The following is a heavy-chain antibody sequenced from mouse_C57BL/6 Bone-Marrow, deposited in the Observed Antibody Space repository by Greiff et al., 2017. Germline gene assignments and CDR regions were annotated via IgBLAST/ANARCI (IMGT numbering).Heavy chain of an antibody. Sequence: VKLMESGPGLVQPSQSLSITCTVSGFSLTSYGVHWVRQSPGKGLEWLGVIWSGGSTDYNAAFISRLSISKDNSKSRVFFKMNSLQADDTAIYYYARPYYGSSYACFDDWGKGTTVTVSS. CDR1: GFSLTSYG. CDR2: IWSGGST. V-gene: IGHV2-2*01. D-gene: IGHD1-1*01. J-gene: IGHJ1*03. CDR3: ARPYYGSSYACFDD.